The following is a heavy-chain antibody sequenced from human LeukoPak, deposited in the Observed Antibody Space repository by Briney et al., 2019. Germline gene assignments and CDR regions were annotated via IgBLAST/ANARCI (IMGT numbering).Heavy chain of an antibody. D-gene: IGHD5-12*01. J-gene: IGHJ4*02. CDR3: AGGGYDDGGPIFDY. CDR1: GGSISNYY. V-gene: IGHV4-59*01. CDR2: SYHRGST. Sequence: SETLSLTCTVSGGSISNYYWSWIRQSPGKGPEWIGWSYHRGSTNYNPSLKSRVTISVDTSKNQFSLKLSSVTAADTAVYYCAGGGYDDGGPIFDYWAQGTLVTVSS.